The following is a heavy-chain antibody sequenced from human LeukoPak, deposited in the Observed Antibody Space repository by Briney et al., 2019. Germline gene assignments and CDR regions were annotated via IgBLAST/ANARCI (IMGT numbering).Heavy chain of an antibody. V-gene: IGHV4-39*02. D-gene: IGHD6-19*01. CDR2: IYYSGST. CDR1: GGSIISSSYY. Sequence: SETLSLTCTVSGGSIISSSYYWGWIRQPPGKGLEWIGSIYYSGSTYYNPSLKSRVTISVDTSKNQFSLKLSSVTAADAAAYYCARDNGPSSSGWYYFDYWGQGTLVTVSS. J-gene: IGHJ4*02. CDR3: ARDNGPSSSGWYYFDY.